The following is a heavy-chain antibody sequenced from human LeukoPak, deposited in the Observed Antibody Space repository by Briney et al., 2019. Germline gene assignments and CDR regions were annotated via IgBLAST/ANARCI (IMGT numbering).Heavy chain of an antibody. CDR3: ARGRGGNYAMDN. V-gene: IGHV1-18*01. D-gene: IGHD3-16*01. J-gene: IGHJ6*02. CDR1: GYTSTSYG. CDR2: INPYNGNT. Sequence: ASVKVSCKASGYTSTSYGISWVRQAPGQGLEWMGWINPYNGNTNYAQKLQGRVTMTRDTSMSTAYMELRSLRSEDTAVYYCARGRGGNYAMDNWGQGTMVTVSS.